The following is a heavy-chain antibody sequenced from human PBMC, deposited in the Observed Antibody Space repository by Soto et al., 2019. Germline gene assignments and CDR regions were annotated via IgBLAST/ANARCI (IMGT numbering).Heavy chain of an antibody. Sequence: PSETLSLTCAVSGGSISSGGYSWSWIRQPPGKGLEWIGYIYHSGSTYYNPSLKSRVTISVDRSKNQFSLKLSSVTAADTAVYYCASQGWYYDSSGHPREYFQHWGQGTLVTVSS. CDR1: GGSISSGGYS. CDR3: ASQGWYYDSSGHPREYFQH. V-gene: IGHV4-30-2*01. D-gene: IGHD3-22*01. J-gene: IGHJ1*01. CDR2: IYHSGST.